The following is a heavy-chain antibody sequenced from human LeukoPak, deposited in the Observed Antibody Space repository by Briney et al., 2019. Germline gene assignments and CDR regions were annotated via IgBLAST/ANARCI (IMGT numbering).Heavy chain of an antibody. V-gene: IGHV1-8*01. D-gene: IGHD3-22*01. J-gene: IGHJ4*02. CDR2: MNPNSGNT. CDR3: ARGLYDSSGYYYQRRDY. CDR1: GYTFTSYD. Sequence: ASVKVSCKASGYTFTSYDINWVRQATGQGLEWMGWMNPNSGNTGYAQKFQGRVTMTRNTSISTAYMELSSLRSEDTAVYYCARGLYDSSGYYYQRRDYWGQGTLVTVSS.